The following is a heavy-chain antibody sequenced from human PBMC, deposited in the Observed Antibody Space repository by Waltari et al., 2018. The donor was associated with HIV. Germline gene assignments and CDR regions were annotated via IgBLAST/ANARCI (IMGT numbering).Heavy chain of an antibody. Sequence: EVQLVESGGGLVKPGGSLRLSCAASGFTFSSYSMNWVRQAPGQGLEWVSSISSSSSYIYYADSVKGRFTISRDNAKNSLYLQMNSLRAEDTAVYYCARVESGSGWTEYYGMDVWGQGTTVTVSS. D-gene: IGHD6-19*01. CDR2: ISSSSSYI. CDR1: GFTFSSYS. J-gene: IGHJ6*02. V-gene: IGHV3-21*01. CDR3: ARVESGSGWTEYYGMDV.